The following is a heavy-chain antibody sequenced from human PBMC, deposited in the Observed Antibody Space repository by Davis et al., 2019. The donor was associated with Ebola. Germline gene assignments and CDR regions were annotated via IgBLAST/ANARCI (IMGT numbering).Heavy chain of an antibody. V-gene: IGHV4-39*07. CDR1: GGSITSSLYY. D-gene: IGHD6-19*01. Sequence: MPSETLSLTCTVSGGSITSSLYYWGWIRQPPGKGLQWIGSVYYTGNTFYNPSLQSRVTISVDASKNQFSLKVTSVTAADTAMYYCALLAVAGKGYFDYWGQGTLVTVSS. CDR3: ALLAVAGKGYFDY. J-gene: IGHJ4*02. CDR2: VYYTGNT.